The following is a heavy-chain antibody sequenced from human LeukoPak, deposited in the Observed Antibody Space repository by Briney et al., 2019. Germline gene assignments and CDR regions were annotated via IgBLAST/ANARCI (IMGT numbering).Heavy chain of an antibody. CDR3: ARDSSLGAFDI. CDR1: GGSISSYY. J-gene: IGHJ3*02. CDR2: IYTSGST. Sequence: SETLSLTCTVSGGSISSYYWSWIRQPPGKGLEWIGYIYTSGSTNYNPSLKSRVTISVDTSKNQFSLKLSSVTAADTAVYYCARDSSLGAFDIWGQGTMVTVSS. V-gene: IGHV4-4*08.